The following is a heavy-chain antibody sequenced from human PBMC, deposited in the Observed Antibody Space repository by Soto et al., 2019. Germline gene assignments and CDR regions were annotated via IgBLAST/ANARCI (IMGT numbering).Heavy chain of an antibody. CDR1: GGTFSSYA. Sequence: QVQLVQSGAKVKKPGSSVKVSCKASGGTFSSYAISWVRQAPGQGLEWMGGIIPIFGTANYAQKFQGRVTITADESTSTAYMELSSLRSEDTAVYYCASSGVTMIVVVTYYYYGMDVWGQGTTVTVSS. D-gene: IGHD3-22*01. CDR3: ASSGVTMIVVVTYYYYGMDV. CDR2: IIPIFGTA. J-gene: IGHJ6*02. V-gene: IGHV1-69*01.